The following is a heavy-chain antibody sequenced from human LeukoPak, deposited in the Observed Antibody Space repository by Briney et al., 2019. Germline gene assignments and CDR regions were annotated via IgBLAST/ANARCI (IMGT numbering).Heavy chain of an antibody. Sequence: ASVKVSCKASGYTFTGYYMHWVRQAPGQGLEWMGRINPNSGGTNYAQKFQGRVTMTRDTSISTAYMELSRLRSDDTAVYYCAREVRLVEATLFDYWGQGTLVTVSS. D-gene: IGHD1-26*01. V-gene: IGHV1-2*06. CDR3: AREVRLVEATLFDY. CDR2: INPNSGGT. J-gene: IGHJ4*02. CDR1: GYTFTGYY.